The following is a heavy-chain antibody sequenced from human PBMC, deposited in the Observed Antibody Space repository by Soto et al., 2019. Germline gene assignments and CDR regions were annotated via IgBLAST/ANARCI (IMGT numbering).Heavy chain of an antibody. CDR1: GFTFDDNA. Sequence: PWRSLRLSCAFSGFTFDDNAMHWVRQAPEKGLEWVSGINWKSDIGYADSVKGRFTISRDNAENSLYLQMNSLRAEDTALYYCAIPQDRGGRTTFIYWGQGTQVTSPQ. V-gene: IGHV3-9*01. D-gene: IGHD3-16*01. CDR2: INWKSDI. CDR3: AIPQDRGGRTTFIY. J-gene: IGHJ4*02.